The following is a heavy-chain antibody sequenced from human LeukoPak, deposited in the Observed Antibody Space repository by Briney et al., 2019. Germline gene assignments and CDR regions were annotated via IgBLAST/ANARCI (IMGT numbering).Heavy chain of an antibody. J-gene: IGHJ4*02. CDR1: GYTFTSYD. CDR2: ISAYNGDT. V-gene: IGHV1-18*01. CDR3: ARLYYDSSGYYLAFDY. D-gene: IGHD3-22*01. Sequence: ASVKVSCTASGYTFTSYDFSWVRQAPGQGLEWRGWISAYNGDTTYAQKLQGRVTMTTDTSTSTAYMELRSLRSDDTAVYYCARLYYDSSGYYLAFDYWGQGTLVTVSS.